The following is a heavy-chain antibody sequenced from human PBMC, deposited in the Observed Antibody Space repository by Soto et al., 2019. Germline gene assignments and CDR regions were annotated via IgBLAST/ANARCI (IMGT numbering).Heavy chain of an antibody. J-gene: IGHJ4*02. Sequence: QVQLEESGGGLVKPGGSLRLSCAASGFTFSAVYMSWIRQAPNKGLEYISYISSSGTSENYADSVKGRFTSSRDNAKNSLSLQMNSLRAEDPAVYYCARDRGAVTGLYFYYGVQGALVSVSP. V-gene: IGHV3-11*01. CDR2: ISSSGTSE. CDR3: ARDRGAVTGLYFYY. D-gene: IGHD6-19*01. CDR1: GFTFSAVY.